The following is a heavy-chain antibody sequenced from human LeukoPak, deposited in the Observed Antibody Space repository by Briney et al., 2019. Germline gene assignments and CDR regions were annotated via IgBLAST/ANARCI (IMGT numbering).Heavy chain of an antibody. CDR2: IYTSGST. Sequence: SETLSLTCTVSGGSISSYYWSWIRQPAGKGLEWIGRIYTSGSTNYNPSLKSRVTMSVDTSKNQFSLKLSSVTAADTAVYYCARGGYCSSTSCLPRHAFDIWGQGTMVTVSS. CDR1: GGSISSYY. CDR3: ARGGYCSSTSCLPRHAFDI. D-gene: IGHD2-2*01. V-gene: IGHV4-4*07. J-gene: IGHJ3*02.